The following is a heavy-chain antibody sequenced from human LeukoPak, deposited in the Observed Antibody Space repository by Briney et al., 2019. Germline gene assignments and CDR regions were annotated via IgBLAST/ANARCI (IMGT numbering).Heavy chain of an antibody. CDR2: FDPEGGET. D-gene: IGHD3-10*01. CDR3: ATKPDRITMVRGVPPGDYYGMDV. J-gene: IGHJ6*02. CDR1: GYTLTELS. V-gene: IGHV1-24*01. Sequence: ASVKLSCKASGYTLTELSMHWVRQAPGKGLEWVGGFDPEGGETNYAQKVQGRVTMTKDTSTDTAYMELSSLRSEDTAVYYCATKPDRITMVRGVPPGDYYGMDVGGRGTTVTVSS.